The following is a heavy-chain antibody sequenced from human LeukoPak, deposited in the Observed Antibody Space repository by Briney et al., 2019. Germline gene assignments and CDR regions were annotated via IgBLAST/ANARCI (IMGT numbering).Heavy chain of an antibody. CDR3: AGGGGSYYCYGMDV. J-gene: IGHJ6*02. CDR2: IYSGGST. CDR1: GFTVSSNY. D-gene: IGHD3-16*01. Sequence: PGGSLRLSCAASGFTVSSNYMSWVRQAPGKGLEWVSVIYSGGSTYYADSVKGRFTISRHNSKNTLYLQMNSLRAEDTAVYYCAGGGGSYYCYGMDVWGQGTTVTVSS. V-gene: IGHV3-53*04.